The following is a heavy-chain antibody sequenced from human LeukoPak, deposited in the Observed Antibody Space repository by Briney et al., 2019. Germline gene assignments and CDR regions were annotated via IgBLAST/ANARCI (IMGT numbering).Heavy chain of an antibody. D-gene: IGHD1-20*01. Sequence: GGSLRLSCAASGFTFSSYGMHWVRQAPGKGLEWVAVISYDGSNKYYADSVEGRFTISRDNSKNTLYLQMNSLRAEDTAVYYCARDASNWKTNDAFDIWGQGTMVTVSS. CDR2: ISYDGSNK. CDR3: ARDASNWKTNDAFDI. J-gene: IGHJ3*02. CDR1: GFTFSSYG. V-gene: IGHV3-30*03.